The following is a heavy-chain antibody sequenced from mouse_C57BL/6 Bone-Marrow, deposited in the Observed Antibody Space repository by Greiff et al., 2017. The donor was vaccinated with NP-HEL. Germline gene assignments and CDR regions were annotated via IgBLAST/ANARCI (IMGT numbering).Heavy chain of an antibody. D-gene: IGHD1-1*02. J-gene: IGHJ2*01. CDR3: SKSSSYYGLGADY. V-gene: IGHV2-5*01. CDR2: IWRGGST. Sequence: QVQLQQSGPGLVQPSQSLSITCTVSGFSLTSYGVHWVRQSPGKGLEWLGVIWRGGSTDYNAAFMSRLSITKDNSKSQVFFKMNSLQADDTAIYYCSKSSSYYGLGADYWGQGTTLTVSS. CDR1: GFSLTSYG.